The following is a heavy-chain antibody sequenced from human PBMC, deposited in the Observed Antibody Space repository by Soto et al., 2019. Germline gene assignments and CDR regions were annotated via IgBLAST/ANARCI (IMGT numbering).Heavy chain of an antibody. CDR1: GFTFSNYG. J-gene: IGHJ4*02. Sequence: ESGGGVVQPGRSLRLSCAASGFTFSNYGMHWVRQAPGKGLEWVVVISYDGSNKYYADSVKGRFTISRDSSKNTLYLQMNSLRAEDTAVYYCAKISPTYYDFWSGYTYFDYWGQGTLVTVSS. CDR3: AKISPTYYDFWSGYTYFDY. CDR2: ISYDGSNK. V-gene: IGHV3-30*18. D-gene: IGHD3-3*01.